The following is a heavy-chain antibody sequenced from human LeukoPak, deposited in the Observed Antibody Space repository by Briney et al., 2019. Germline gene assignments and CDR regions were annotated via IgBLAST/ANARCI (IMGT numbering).Heavy chain of an antibody. D-gene: IGHD3-10*01. V-gene: IGHV1-24*01. CDR3: ATRITMVRGLLTDY. Sequence: GASVKVSCKVSGYTLTELSMHWVRQTPGKGLEWMGGFDPEDGETIYAQKFQGRVTMTEDTSTDTAYMELSSLRSEDTAVYYCATRITMVRGLLTDYWGQGTLVTVSS. CDR2: FDPEDGET. J-gene: IGHJ4*02. CDR1: GYTLTELS.